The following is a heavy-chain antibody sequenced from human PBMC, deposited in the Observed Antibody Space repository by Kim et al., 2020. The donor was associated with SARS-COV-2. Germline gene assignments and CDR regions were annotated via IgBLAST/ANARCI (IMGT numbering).Heavy chain of an antibody. D-gene: IGHD3-10*01. CDR3: ARDRRSGSFDY. CDR2: T. Sequence: TDYTPSLKSRVTISVDTSKNQFTLKLSSLTAADTAVYYCARDRRSGSFDYWGQGTLVTVSS. J-gene: IGHJ4*02. V-gene: IGHV4-31*02.